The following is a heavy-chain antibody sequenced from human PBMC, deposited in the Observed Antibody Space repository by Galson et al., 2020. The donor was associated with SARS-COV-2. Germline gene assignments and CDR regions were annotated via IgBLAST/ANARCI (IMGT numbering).Heavy chain of an antibody. CDR3: ARDNYDILTGYWSQGVV. CDR1: GGSISSGDYY. V-gene: IGHV4-30-4*01. CDR2: IYYSGST. D-gene: IGHD3-9*01. J-gene: IGHJ6*02. Sequence: ASETLSLTCTVSGGSISSGDYYWSWIRQPPGKGLEWIGYIYYSGSTYYNPSLKSRVTISVDTSKNQFSLKLSSVTAADTAVYYCARDNYDILTGYWSQGVVWGQGTTVTVSS.